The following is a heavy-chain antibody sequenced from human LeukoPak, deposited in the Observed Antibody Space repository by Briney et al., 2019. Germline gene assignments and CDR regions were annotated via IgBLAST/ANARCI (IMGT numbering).Heavy chain of an antibody. CDR2: IQTDGSDK. Sequence: GGSLRLSCAASGINFRASGMHWVRQAPGMGLEWVTFIQTDGSDKRYAASVAGRFTISRDDSKNTVYLHMNSLRPDDSALYYCAREGGTVVVGRFDYGGQGTRVTVYS. J-gene: IGHJ4*02. CDR3: AREGGTVVVGRFDY. V-gene: IGHV3-30*02. D-gene: IGHD2-2*01. CDR1: GINFRASG.